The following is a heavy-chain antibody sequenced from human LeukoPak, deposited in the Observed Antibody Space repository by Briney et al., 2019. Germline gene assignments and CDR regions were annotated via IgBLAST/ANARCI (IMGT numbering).Heavy chain of an antibody. Sequence: GGSLRPSCAASGFTFSSYAMSWVRQAPGKGLEWVSAISGSGGSTYYADSVKGRFTISRDNSKNTLYLQMNSLRAEDTAVYYCAKDARSGWYFRWFDPWGQGTLVTVSS. CDR1: GFTFSSYA. D-gene: IGHD6-19*01. CDR2: ISGSGGST. V-gene: IGHV3-23*01. J-gene: IGHJ5*02. CDR3: AKDARSGWYFRWFDP.